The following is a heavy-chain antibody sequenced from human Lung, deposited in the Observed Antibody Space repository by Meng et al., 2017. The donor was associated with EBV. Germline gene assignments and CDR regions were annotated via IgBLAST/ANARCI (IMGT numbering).Heavy chain of an antibody. CDR1: HYTFTGYG. CDR3: AKGTPGRRYAEN. D-gene: IGHD3-10*01. J-gene: IGHJ4*02. V-gene: IGHV1-18*01. CDR2: LGAHDGDT. Sequence: VQGSQLGSGLQGPGPTVRASCTASHYTFTGYGVSWFRQAPGKGLEWMAWLGAHDGDTSHAPRFQGKGNVTADRPTATAYMELRNLRSDDTGVYYCAKGTPGRRYAENWGQGTLVTVSS.